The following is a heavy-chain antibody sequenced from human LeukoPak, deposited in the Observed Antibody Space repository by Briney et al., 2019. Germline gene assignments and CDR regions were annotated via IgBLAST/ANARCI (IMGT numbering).Heavy chain of an antibody. CDR2: IYPGDSES. J-gene: IGHJ6*02. CDR1: GYRLTDYW. CDR3: ARLQGYFYGSGSFGMDV. V-gene: IGHV5-51*01. D-gene: IGHD3-10*01. Sequence: LGESLKISCKGSGYRLTDYWIGWERQMPAKGLERMRAIYPGDSESRYSPSFHGQVTISVDKSISTAYMQWSSLKASDTGIFYCARLQGYFYGSGSFGMDVWGQGTTVAVT.